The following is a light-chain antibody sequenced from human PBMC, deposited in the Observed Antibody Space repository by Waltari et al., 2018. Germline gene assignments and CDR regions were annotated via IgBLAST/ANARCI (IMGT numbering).Light chain of an antibody. V-gene: IGLV1-40*01. Sequence: QSVPTQPPSVSVAPGQRVTILCTGTSSNIRAGYDVHWYQQPPGTAPQLLMYGNSNRPSGVPDRFSGSKSGTSASLAITGLQADDEADYYCQSYDSSLSGSRVFGGGTKLTVL. CDR2: GNS. CDR1: SSNIRAGYD. CDR3: QSYDSSLSGSRV. J-gene: IGLJ2*01.